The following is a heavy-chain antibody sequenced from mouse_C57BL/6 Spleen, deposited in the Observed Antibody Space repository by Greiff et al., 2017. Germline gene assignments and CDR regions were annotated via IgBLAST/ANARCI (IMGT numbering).Heavy chain of an antibody. CDR2: IDPSDSYT. CDR1: GYTFTSYW. V-gene: IGHV1-59*01. J-gene: IGHJ1*03. Sequence: QVQLQQPGAELVRPGTSVKLSCKASGYTFTSYWMHWVKQRPGQGLEWIGVIDPSDSYTNYNQKFKGKATLTVDTSSSTAYMQLSSLTSEDSAVYYCAREGTMRYFDVWGTGTTVTVSS. CDR3: AREGTMRYFDV. D-gene: IGHD2-4*01.